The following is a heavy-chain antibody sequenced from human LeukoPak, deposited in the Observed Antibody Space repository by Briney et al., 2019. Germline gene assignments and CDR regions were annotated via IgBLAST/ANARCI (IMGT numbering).Heavy chain of an antibody. CDR3: ARHRRYCSSTSCETTDAFDI. CDR1: GGSISSYY. CDR2: IYTSGST. V-gene: IGHV4-4*07. D-gene: IGHD2-2*01. Sequence: PSETLPLTCTVSGGSISSYYWSWIRQPAGKGLEWIGRIYTSGSTNYNPSLKSRVTMSVDTSKNQFSLKLSSVTAADTAVYDCARHRRYCSSTSCETTDAFDIWGQGTMVTVSS. J-gene: IGHJ3*02.